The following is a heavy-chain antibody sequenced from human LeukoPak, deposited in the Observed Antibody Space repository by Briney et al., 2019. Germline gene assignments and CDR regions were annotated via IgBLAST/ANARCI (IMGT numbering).Heavy chain of an antibody. D-gene: IGHD3-10*01. V-gene: IGHV4-4*02. CDR3: VRIIAEQYNWFDP. CDR1: GGSISSSNW. CDR2: IYHSGST. Sequence: TSGTLSLTCAVSGGSISSSNWWSWVRQPPGKGLEWIGEIYHSGSTNYNPSLKSRVTISVDKSKNQFSLKLSSVTAADTAVYYCVRIIAEQYNWFDPWGQGTLVTVSS. J-gene: IGHJ5*02.